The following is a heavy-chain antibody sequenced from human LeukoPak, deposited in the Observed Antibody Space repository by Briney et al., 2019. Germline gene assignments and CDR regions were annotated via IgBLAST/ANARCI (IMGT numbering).Heavy chain of an antibody. V-gene: IGHV3-21*01. Sequence: GGSLRLSCAASGFTFSSYGMNWVRQAPGKGLEWVSGSGAKTYYADSVKGRFTISRDNAKNSLYLQMNSLRAEDTAVYYCAKALGRRYGDYSRDWGQGTLVTVSS. J-gene: IGHJ4*02. CDR2: SGAKT. CDR3: AKALGRRYGDYSRD. CDR1: GFTFSSYG. D-gene: IGHD4-17*01.